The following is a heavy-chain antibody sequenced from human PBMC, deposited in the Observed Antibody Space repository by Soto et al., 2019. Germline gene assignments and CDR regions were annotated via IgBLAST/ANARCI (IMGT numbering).Heavy chain of an antibody. CDR1: GDSVISDHYY. CDR3: ARQGGNKFDY. D-gene: IGHD3-16*01. V-gene: IGHV4-39*01. J-gene: IGHJ4*02. CDR2: VNYRGNT. Sequence: QLQLQESGPGLVKPSETLSLSCTVSGDSVISDHYYWAWVRQPPGKGLEWIGNVNYRGNTYQTPSLKSRVTITVDTSSNQVSLKLTSVTAADTSVYYCARQGGNKFDYWGQGTLVTVSS.